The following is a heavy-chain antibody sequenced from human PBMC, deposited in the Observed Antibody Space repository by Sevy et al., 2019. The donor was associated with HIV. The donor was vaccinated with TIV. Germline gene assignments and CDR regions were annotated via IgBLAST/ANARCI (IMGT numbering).Heavy chain of an antibody. CDR2: IIAVFGTT. CDR1: GGIFRSNA. D-gene: IGHD3-10*01. J-gene: IGHJ4*01. V-gene: IGHV1-69*13. Sequence: SVKVSCKASGGIFRSNAISWVRQAPGQGLEWMGGIIAVFGTTNYAQKFQGGVTVSADESRSTAYMELSSLRSEDTAVYYCARDKYYYVSGSFDYWGQGTQVTVSS. CDR3: ARDKYYYVSGSFDY.